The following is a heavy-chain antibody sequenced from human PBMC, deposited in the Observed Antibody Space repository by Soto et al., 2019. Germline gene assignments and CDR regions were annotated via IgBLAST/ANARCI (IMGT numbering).Heavy chain of an antibody. Sequence: SETLSLTCTVSGGSISSYYWSWIRQPPGKGLEWIGYIYYSGSTNYNPSLKSRVTISVDTSKNQFSLKLSSVTAADTAVYYCARSTTYWQYFDDWGQGTLVTVSS. J-gene: IGHJ4*02. CDR1: GGSISSYY. CDR2: IYYSGST. D-gene: IGHD1-26*01. CDR3: ARSTTYWQYFDD. V-gene: IGHV4-59*01.